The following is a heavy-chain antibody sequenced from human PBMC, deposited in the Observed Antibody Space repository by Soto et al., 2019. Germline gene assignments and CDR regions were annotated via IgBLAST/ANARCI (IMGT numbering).Heavy chain of an antibody. CDR2: ISSSSSTI. CDR3: ARGGYDILTGYYTGLY. Sequence: PGGSLSLSCAASGFPFSSYSMDWVRQAPGKGLEWVSYISSSSSTIYYADSVEGRFTISRDNAKNSLYLQMNSLRAEDTAVYYCARGGYDILTGYYTGLYWGQGTLVTVSS. V-gene: IGHV3-48*01. J-gene: IGHJ4*02. D-gene: IGHD3-9*01. CDR1: GFPFSSYS.